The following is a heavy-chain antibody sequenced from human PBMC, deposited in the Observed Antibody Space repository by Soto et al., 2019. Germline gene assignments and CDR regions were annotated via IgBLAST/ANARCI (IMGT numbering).Heavy chain of an antibody. CDR3: AKKSTDASGYFDF. Sequence: EVQLLESGGGVVQPGGSLRLSCAASGFIFSNYAMSWVRQAPGKGLEWVSGINGSGGSTYNADSVKGRFTISRDNSKNTVYMQMNSLRVEDTAEYYCAKKSTDASGYFDFWGQGTLVTVSS. CDR2: INGSGGST. V-gene: IGHV3-23*01. D-gene: IGHD2-2*01. J-gene: IGHJ4*02. CDR1: GFIFSNYA.